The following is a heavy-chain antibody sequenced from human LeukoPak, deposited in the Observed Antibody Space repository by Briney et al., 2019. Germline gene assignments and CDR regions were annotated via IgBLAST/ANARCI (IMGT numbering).Heavy chain of an antibody. CDR2: INHSGRT. V-gene: IGHV4-34*01. CDR1: GGPFSDYF. D-gene: IGHD2-2*01. CDR3: ARDVVVVPAAIHYGMDV. J-gene: IGHJ6*02. Sequence: SETLSLTCAVYGGPFSDYFWGWIRQPPGKGLEWIGEINHSGRTYYNPSLKSRVTISVDTSKNQFSLNLSSVTAADTAVYYCARDVVVVPAAIHYGMDVWGQGTTATVSS.